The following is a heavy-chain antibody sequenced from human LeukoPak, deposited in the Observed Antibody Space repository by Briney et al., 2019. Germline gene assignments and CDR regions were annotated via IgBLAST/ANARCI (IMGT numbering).Heavy chain of an antibody. CDR3: ATPLVYSYGFDY. CDR2: INHSGST. D-gene: IGHD5-18*01. Sequence: SETLSLTCAVYGGSFSGYYWSWIRQPPGKGLEWIGEINHSGSTNYNPSLKSRVTISVDTSKNQFSLKLSSVTAADTAVYYCATPLVYSYGFDYWGQGTLVTVSS. V-gene: IGHV4-34*01. CDR1: GGSFSGYY. J-gene: IGHJ4*02.